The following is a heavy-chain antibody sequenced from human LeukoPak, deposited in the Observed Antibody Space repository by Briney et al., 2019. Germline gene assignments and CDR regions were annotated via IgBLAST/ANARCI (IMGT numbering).Heavy chain of an antibody. CDR2: ISSSGSTI. V-gene: IGHV3-11*04. CDR3: ARDLYYDSSGYYYVMGAFDI. Sequence: KPGGSLRLSCAASGFTFSDYYMSWIRQAPGKGLEWVSYISSSGSTIYYADSVKGRFTISRDNAKNSLYLQMNSLRAEDTAVYYCARDLYYDSSGYYYVMGAFDIWGQGTMVTVSS. D-gene: IGHD3-22*01. J-gene: IGHJ3*02. CDR1: GFTFSDYY.